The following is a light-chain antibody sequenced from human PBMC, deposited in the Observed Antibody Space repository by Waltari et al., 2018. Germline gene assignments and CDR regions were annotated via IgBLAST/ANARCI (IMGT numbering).Light chain of an antibody. J-gene: IGKJ4*01. CDR1: QGISNS. CDR3: LQYYSIALD. CDR2: DAS. Sequence: IQMTQSPSSLSASVGDRVTITCRASQGISNSVAWYQLKPGKAPKLLLHDASRLEIWVPSSFSGSGAVTEYTLISSSLQPEDVATYYYLQYYSIALDVGGGTKVEIK. V-gene: IGKV1-NL1*01.